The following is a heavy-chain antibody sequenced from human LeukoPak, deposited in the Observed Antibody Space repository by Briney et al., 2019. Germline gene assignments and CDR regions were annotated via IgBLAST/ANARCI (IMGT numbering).Heavy chain of an antibody. Sequence: PSQTLSLTCAVSGGSISSGGYSWSWIRQPPGKGLEWIGYIYHSGSTYYNPSLKSRVTISVDRSKNQFSLKLSSVTAADTAVYYCARETYYYDSSGYTPGAFDIWGQGTMVTVSP. CDR2: IYHSGST. CDR3: ARETYYYDSSGYTPGAFDI. V-gene: IGHV4-30-2*01. J-gene: IGHJ3*02. CDR1: GGSISSGGYS. D-gene: IGHD3-22*01.